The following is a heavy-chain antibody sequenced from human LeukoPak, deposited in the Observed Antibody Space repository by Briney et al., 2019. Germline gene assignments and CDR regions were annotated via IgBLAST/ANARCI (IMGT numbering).Heavy chain of an antibody. Sequence: PGGSLRLSCAASGFTFSDYYMSWIRQAPGKGLEWVSYISSSGSTIYYADSVKGRFTISRDNAKNSPYLQMNSLRAEDTAVYYCARDANGDYGYWFDPWGQGTLVTVSS. CDR1: GFTFSDYY. CDR3: ARDANGDYGYWFDP. CDR2: ISSSGSTI. V-gene: IGHV3-11*04. J-gene: IGHJ5*02. D-gene: IGHD4-17*01.